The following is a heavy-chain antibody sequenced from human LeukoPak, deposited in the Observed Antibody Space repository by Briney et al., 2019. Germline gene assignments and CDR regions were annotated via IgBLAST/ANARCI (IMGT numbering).Heavy chain of an antibody. CDR2: IKQGGSDK. J-gene: IGHJ4*02. Sequence: PGGSLRLSCAVSGFTFSNYWMSWVRQAPGKGLEWVANIKQGGSDKYYVGSVKGRFTISRDNAKKSLYLQMNSLRAEDTAVYYCATYGYWGQGTLVTVSS. V-gene: IGHV3-7*01. D-gene: IGHD3-10*01. CDR1: GFTFSNYW. CDR3: ATYGY.